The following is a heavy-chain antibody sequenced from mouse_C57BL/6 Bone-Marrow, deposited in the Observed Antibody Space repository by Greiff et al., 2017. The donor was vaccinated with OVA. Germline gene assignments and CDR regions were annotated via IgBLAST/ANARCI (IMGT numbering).Heavy chain of an antibody. CDR1: GYAFSNSW. CDR3: ARRVLLPYWYFDV. D-gene: IGHD1-1*01. CDR2: IYPGDGDT. J-gene: IGHJ1*03. Sequence: QVQLQQSGPELVKPGASVKISCKASGYAFSNSWLNWVKQRPGKGLEWIGRIYPGDGDTNYNGKFKGKATLTADKSSNTAYMQLSSLTSEDSAVYFCARRVLLPYWYFDVWGTGTTVTVSS. V-gene: IGHV1-82*01.